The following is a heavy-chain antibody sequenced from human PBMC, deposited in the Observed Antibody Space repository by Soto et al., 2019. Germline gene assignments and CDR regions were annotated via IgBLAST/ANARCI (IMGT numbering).Heavy chain of an antibody. V-gene: IGHV1-2*02. CDR3: LRKLVRGWYFDP. CDR2: INPNSGGT. D-gene: IGHD6-19*01. CDR1: GYTFTGYY. Sequence: ASVKVSCKASGYTFTGYYMHWVRQAPGQGLEWMGWINPNSGGTNYAQKFQGRVTMTRDTSISTAYMELSRLRSDDTAVYYCLRKLVRGWYFDPWGQGTLVTVSS. J-gene: IGHJ5*02.